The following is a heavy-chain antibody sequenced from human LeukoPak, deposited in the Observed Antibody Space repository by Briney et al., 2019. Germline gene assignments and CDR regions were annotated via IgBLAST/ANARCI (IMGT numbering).Heavy chain of an antibody. CDR3: AHWGSSGPFDY. CDR1: GFTFSNYW. Sequence: AGSLRLSCAASGFTFSNYWMHWVRQAPGKGLVWVSRINSDGSSTTYADSVKGRFTISRDNSKNALYLRMNSLRAEDTAVYYCAHWGSSGPFDYWGQGTLVTVSS. V-gene: IGHV3-74*01. J-gene: IGHJ4*02. D-gene: IGHD6-6*01. CDR2: INSDGSST.